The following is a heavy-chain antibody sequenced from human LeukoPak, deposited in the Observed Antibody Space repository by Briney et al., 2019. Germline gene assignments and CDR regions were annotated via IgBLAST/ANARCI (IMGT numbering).Heavy chain of an antibody. CDR2: IYTSGIT. D-gene: IGHD3-3*01. CDR3: ARGLNDSWTGENY. CDR1: GGAISDYY. J-gene: IGHJ4*02. Sequence: SETLSLTCTVSGGAISDYYWSWIRQPAGKGLEWIGRIYTSGITKYNPSLKSRVSMSVDTSKNQFSLKMSSVTAADTAVYYCARGLNDSWTGENYWGQGTLVTVSS. V-gene: IGHV4-4*07.